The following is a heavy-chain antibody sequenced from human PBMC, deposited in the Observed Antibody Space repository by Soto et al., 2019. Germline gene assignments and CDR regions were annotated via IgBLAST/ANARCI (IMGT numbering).Heavy chain of an antibody. Sequence: GGSLRLSCAASGFTFSSYAMSWVRQAPGKGLEWVSAISGSGGSTYYADSVKGRFTISRDNSKNTLYLQMNSLRAEDTAVFYFAKARAQYYDFWSGYPVDYWGQGTLVTVSS. CDR3: AKARAQYYDFWSGYPVDY. V-gene: IGHV3-23*01. D-gene: IGHD3-3*01. CDR1: GFTFSSYA. CDR2: ISGSGGST. J-gene: IGHJ4*02.